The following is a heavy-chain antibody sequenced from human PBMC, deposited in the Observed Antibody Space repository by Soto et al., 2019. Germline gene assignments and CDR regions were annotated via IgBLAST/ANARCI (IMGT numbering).Heavy chain of an antibody. D-gene: IGHD2-21*02. Sequence: GASVKVSCKASGGTFSSYAISWVRQAPGQGLEWMGGIIPIFGTANYAQKFQGRVTITADESTSTAYMELSSLRSEDTAVYYCASGLSCGGDFYAYRDLHDVFYFCGQGTMVTGSS. V-gene: IGHV1-69*13. CDR2: IIPIFGTA. CDR3: ASGLSCGGDFYAYRDLHDVFYF. J-gene: IGHJ3*01. CDR1: GGTFSSYA.